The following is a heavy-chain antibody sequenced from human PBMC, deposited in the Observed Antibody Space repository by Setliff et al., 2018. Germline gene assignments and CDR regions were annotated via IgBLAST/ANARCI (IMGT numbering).Heavy chain of an antibody. CDR1: GYTFTDYA. J-gene: IGHJ6*03. CDR3: TRDKGYDSSGYYFYYYYYMDV. CDR2: INPGNGNT. V-gene: IGHV1-3*01. D-gene: IGHD3-22*01. Sequence: ASVKVSCKASGYTFTDYAMNGVRQAPGQRLEWMGWINPGNGNTKYSQKFQGRVTITRDTSASTAYMELSSLRSEDTAVYYCTRDKGYDSSGYYFYYYYYMDVWGKGTTVTVS.